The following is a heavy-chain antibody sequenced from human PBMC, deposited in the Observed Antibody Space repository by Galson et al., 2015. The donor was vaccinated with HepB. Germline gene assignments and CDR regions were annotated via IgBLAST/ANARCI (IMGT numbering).Heavy chain of an antibody. V-gene: IGHV1-2*04. CDR3: ARVKGSGMRSEAFDI. Sequence: SVKVSCKASGYTFTGYYMHWVRQAPGQGLEWMGWINPNSGGTNYAQKFQGWVTMTRDTSISTAYMELSRLRSDDTAVYYCARVKGSGMRSEAFDIWGQGTMVTVSS. J-gene: IGHJ3*02. D-gene: IGHD3-10*01. CDR2: INPNSGGT. CDR1: GYTFTGYY.